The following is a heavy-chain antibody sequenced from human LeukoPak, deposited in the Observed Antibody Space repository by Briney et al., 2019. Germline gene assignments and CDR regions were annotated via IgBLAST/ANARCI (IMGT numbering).Heavy chain of an antibody. V-gene: IGHV3-15*01. J-gene: IGHJ4*02. D-gene: IGHD1-1*01. Sequence: GGSLRLSCAASGFXFGNAWINWVRQAPGKGLEWLGRIKTKNEGETTEYAAPMRGRLTISRDDTKNTLYLQMNSLNTEDTAVYYCTSRTLTTNDYWGQGTLVTVSS. CDR1: GFXFGNAW. CDR2: IKTKNEGETT. CDR3: TSRTLTTNDY.